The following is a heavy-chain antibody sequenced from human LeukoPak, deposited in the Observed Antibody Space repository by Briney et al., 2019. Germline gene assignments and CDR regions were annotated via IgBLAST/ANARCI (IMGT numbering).Heavy chain of an antibody. Sequence: GGSLRLSCAASGFIFSNYWMSWVRQAPGKGLEWVANIKQDGSEKYYVDSVKGRFTISRDNAKNSLYLQMNSLRAEDTALYYCAKDLGPGVAGVAFDIWGQGTMVTVSS. D-gene: IGHD6-19*01. J-gene: IGHJ3*02. CDR1: GFIFSNYW. V-gene: IGHV3-7*03. CDR2: IKQDGSEK. CDR3: AKDLGPGVAGVAFDI.